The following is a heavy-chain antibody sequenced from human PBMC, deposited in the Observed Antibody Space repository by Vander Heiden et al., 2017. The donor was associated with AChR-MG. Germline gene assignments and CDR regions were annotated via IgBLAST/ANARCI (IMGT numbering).Heavy chain of an antibody. Sequence: QVQLVESGGGVVQPGRSLRRSCAASGFTFRSYSMHWVRQAPGKGLEWVAVISYDGSNKYYADSVKCRFTISRDNSKNTLYLQMNSLRAEDTAVYYCARDPFVVVVPAAILDYWGQGTLVTVSS. V-gene: IGHV3-30-3*01. CDR3: ARDPFVVVVPAAILDY. CDR2: ISYDGSNK. J-gene: IGHJ4*02. D-gene: IGHD2-2*01. CDR1: GFTFRSYS.